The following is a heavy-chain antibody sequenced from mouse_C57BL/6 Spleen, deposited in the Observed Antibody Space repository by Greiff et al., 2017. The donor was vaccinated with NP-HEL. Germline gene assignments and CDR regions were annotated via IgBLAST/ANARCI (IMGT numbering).Heavy chain of an antibody. CDR3: TRDGRITTVVADY. V-gene: IGHV5-9-1*02. CDR2: ISSGGDYI. J-gene: IGHJ4*01. CDR1: GFTFSSYA. Sequence: EVKLVESGEGLVKPGGSLKLSCAASGFTFSSYAMSWVRQTPEKRLEWVAYISSGGDYIYYADTVKGRFTISRDNARNTLYLQMSSLKSEDTAMYYCTRDGRITTVVADYWGQGTSVTVSS. D-gene: IGHD1-1*01.